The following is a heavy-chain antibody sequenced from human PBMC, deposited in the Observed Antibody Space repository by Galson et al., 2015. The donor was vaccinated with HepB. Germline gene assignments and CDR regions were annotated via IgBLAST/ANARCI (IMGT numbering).Heavy chain of an antibody. CDR2: IYWDDEK. V-gene: IGHV2-5*02. D-gene: IGHD4-11*01. CDR1: GFSFSTSEVG. Sequence: PALVKPTQTLTLTCTFSGFSFSTSEVGVGWIRQPPGKALEWLALIYWDDEKHYSPPLESRLTFTIDSSKNQVVLTLANVDPVDTATYFCAYSQTTVTSAFDSWGPGTMVTVSS. J-gene: IGHJ3*02. CDR3: AYSQTTVTSAFDS.